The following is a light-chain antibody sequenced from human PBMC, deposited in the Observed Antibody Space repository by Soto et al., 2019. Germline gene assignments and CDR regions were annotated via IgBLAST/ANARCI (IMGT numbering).Light chain of an antibody. V-gene: IGKV1-27*01. CDR3: QEYNSAPWT. J-gene: IGKJ1*01. CDR2: AAS. Sequence: DIQMTQSPSSLSASVGDRVIITCRASQGISNFLAWYQQKPGKVPNVLIYAASTLQSGVPSRFSGSGSGTDFTLTISSLQPGDVATYYFQEYNSAPWTFGQGTKVEIK. CDR1: QGISNF.